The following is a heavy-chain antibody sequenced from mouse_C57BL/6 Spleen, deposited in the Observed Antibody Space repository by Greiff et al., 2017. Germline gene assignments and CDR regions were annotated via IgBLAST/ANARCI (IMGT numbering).Heavy chain of an antibody. J-gene: IGHJ2*01. V-gene: IGHV1-69*01. CDR1: GYTFTSYW. Sequence: VKLQQPGAELVMPGASVKLSCKASGYTFTSYWMHWVKQRPGQGLEWIGKIHPSDSYTNYNQKFKGKSTLTVDKSSSTAYMQLSSLTSEDSAVYYCARFSSPYYGSSPYFDYWGQGTTLTVSS. CDR2: IHPSDSYT. CDR3: ARFSSPYYGSSPYFDY. D-gene: IGHD1-1*01.